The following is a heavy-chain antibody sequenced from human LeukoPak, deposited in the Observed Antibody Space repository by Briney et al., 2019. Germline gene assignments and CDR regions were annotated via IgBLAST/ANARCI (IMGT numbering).Heavy chain of an antibody. CDR3: AKDAGDY. Sequence: GGSLRLSCATPGLTFTGSAMSWVPQGPGKGLEWVSPISGSGDNTYYAESVKGRFTISRDNSKKTLYLQMDSLRVEDTAVYFCAKDAGDYWGQGTLVTVSS. CDR2: ISGSGDNT. J-gene: IGHJ4*02. V-gene: IGHV3-23*01. CDR1: GLTFTGSA.